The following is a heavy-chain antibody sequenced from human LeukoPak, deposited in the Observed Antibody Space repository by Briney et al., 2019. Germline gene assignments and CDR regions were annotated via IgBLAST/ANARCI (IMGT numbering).Heavy chain of an antibody. V-gene: IGHV4-59*01. J-gene: IGHJ4*02. CDR3: ARVRYYYDSSGYYHFDY. Sequence: KPSETLSLTCTVSGGSISHYYWSWIRQPPGKGLEWLGYIYYSGSTKYNPSLKSRGTISVDTSKKQFSLKLSSVTAADTAVYYCARVRYYYDSSGYYHFDYWGQGTLVTVSS. CDR1: GGSISHYY. CDR2: IYYSGST. D-gene: IGHD3-22*01.